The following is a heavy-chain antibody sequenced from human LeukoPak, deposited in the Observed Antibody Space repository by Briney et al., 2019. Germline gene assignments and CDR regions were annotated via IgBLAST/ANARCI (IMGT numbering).Heavy chain of an antibody. J-gene: IGHJ4*02. CDR1: GFTFRNYW. CDR3: ARSGSCVDY. D-gene: IGHD1-26*01. Sequence: GGSLRLSCAASGFTFRNYWMHWVRQAPGKGLAWVSRINSDGSGTSYADSVKGRLTISRDNAKNTLYLQMNSLRAEDTAVYYCARSGSCVDYWGQGTLVTVSS. V-gene: IGHV3-74*01. CDR2: INSDGSGT.